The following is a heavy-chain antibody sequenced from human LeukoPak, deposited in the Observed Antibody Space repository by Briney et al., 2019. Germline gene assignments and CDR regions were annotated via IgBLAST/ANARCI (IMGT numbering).Heavy chain of an antibody. CDR1: GFSFSDHF. CDR3: ARGVPYDSWSGPHYSDY. Sequence: PGGSLRLSCVASGFSFSDHFMSWFRQAPGKGLEWVSYIRSSDRTTYYADSVKGRFTISRDNAKNSLYLQMNSLRAEDTAVYYCARGVPYDSWSGPHYSDYWGQGTLVTVSS. J-gene: IGHJ4*02. CDR2: IRSSDRTT. D-gene: IGHD3-3*01. V-gene: IGHV3-11*04.